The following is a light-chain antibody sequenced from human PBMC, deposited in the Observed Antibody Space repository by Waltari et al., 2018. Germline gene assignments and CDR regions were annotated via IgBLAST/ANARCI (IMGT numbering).Light chain of an antibody. J-gene: IGKJ1*01. CDR2: GAS. CDR1: QSVTRA. Sequence: LSLSPGESATLSCRTSQSVTRALAWYQQKPGQAPRLLIYGASNRATGIPDRFSGSGSGTDFSLTISSLEPEDFAVYYCQHYLRLPVAFGQGTKVEVK. CDR3: QHYLRLPVA. V-gene: IGKV3-20*01.